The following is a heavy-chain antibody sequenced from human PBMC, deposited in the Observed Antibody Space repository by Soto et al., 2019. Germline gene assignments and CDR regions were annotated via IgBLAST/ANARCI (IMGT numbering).Heavy chain of an antibody. V-gene: IGHV3-7*01. J-gene: IGHJ6*02. CDR1: GFTFSSYW. CDR3: ARESRGYYYYYYGMDV. CDR2: IKQDGSEK. D-gene: IGHD3-10*01. Sequence: GGSLRLSCAASGFTFSSYWMSWVRQAPGKGLEWVANIKQDGSEKYYVDSVKGRFTISRDNAKNSLYLQMNSLRAEDTAVYYCARESRGYYYYYYGMDVWGQGTTVTVSS.